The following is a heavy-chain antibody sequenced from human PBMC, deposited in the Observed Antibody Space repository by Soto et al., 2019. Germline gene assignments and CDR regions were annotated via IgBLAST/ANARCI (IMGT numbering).Heavy chain of an antibody. Sequence: ASVKVSCKASGYMFTGYDMHCVRQAPGQEPEGMGWINPNSGVTNYGERFQGRVRMCRDWTIRSVYIVQSVLRFDETAVYYCARQVTVGRGAQVCGMDVWGQGTTVVVSS. CDR1: GYMFTGYD. J-gene: IGHJ6*02. D-gene: IGHD2-21*02. CDR3: ARQVTVGRGAQVCGMDV. CDR2: INPNSGVT. V-gene: IGHV1-2*02.